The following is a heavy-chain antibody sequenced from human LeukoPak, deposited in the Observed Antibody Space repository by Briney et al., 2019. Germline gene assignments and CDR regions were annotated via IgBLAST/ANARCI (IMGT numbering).Heavy chain of an antibody. J-gene: IGHJ4*02. CDR1: GFTFSNAW. V-gene: IGHV3-15*07. Sequence: GGSLRLSCAASGFTFSNAWMNWVRQAPGKGLEWVGRIKSKTDCGTTDYAAPVKGRFTISRDDSKNTLYLQMNSLKTEDTAVYYCTTVFHDSSGYWHYWGQGTLVTVSS. CDR2: IKSKTDCGTT. D-gene: IGHD3-22*01. CDR3: TTVFHDSSGYWHY.